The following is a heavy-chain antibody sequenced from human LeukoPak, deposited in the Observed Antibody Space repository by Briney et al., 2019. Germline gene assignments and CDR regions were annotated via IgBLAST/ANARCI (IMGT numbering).Heavy chain of an antibody. CDR1: GYTFTSYG. CDR3: ARESLGVAAAGICDY. CDR2: ISAYNGNT. J-gene: IGHJ4*02. V-gene: IGHV1-18*01. Sequence: ASVKVSCKASGYTFTSYGISWVRQAPGQGLEWMGWISAYNGNTNYAQKLQGRVRMTTDTSTSTAYMELRSLRSDDTAVYYCARESLGVAAAGICDYWGQGTLVTVSS. D-gene: IGHD6-13*01.